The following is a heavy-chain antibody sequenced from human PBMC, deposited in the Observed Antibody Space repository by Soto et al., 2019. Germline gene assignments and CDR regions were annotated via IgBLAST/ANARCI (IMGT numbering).Heavy chain of an antibody. V-gene: IGHV4-59*01. Sequence: TSETLSLTCAVSGDSISSYYCMLIRQPQGKGLESIGYLYYGRSANYNPSLKSRVTLSVDTSTNQCSLTLSSMTAADTAVYYCAINPQPHHNYGDPGLDYWGQGTLVTV. D-gene: IGHD4-17*01. CDR1: GDSISSYY. CDR3: AINPQPHHNYGDPGLDY. J-gene: IGHJ4*02. CDR2: LYYGRSA.